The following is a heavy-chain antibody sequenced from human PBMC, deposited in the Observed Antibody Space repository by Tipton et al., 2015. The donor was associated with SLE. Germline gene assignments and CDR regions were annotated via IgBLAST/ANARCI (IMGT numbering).Heavy chain of an antibody. D-gene: IGHD3-3*01. J-gene: IGHJ4*02. Sequence: TLSLTCTASGGSITRSGNYWGWIRQPPGKGLEWIGSIYSSGTTYYNPSPKSRVTISVDTSKNQFPLRLSSVTAADTAVYYCARLLTIFGVVNWGQGTLVTVSS. CDR1: GGSITRSGNY. CDR2: IYSSGTT. CDR3: ARLLTIFGVVN. V-gene: IGHV4-39*06.